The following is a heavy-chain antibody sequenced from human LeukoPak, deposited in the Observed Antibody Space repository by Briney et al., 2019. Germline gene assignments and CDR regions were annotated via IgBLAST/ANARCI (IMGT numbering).Heavy chain of an antibody. D-gene: IGHD2-15*01. CDR2: ISAYNGNT. CDR3: TSRYCNGGGCTYLPDFFDL. Sequence: ASVKVSCKASGYTFTSYGISWVRQAPGQGLEWMGWISAYNGNTNYAQKFQGRVTVTRDTSTSTVYMELRSLRPDDTAIYFCTSRYCNGGGCTYLPDFFDLWGQGALLTVSS. CDR1: GYTFTSYG. V-gene: IGHV1-18*04. J-gene: IGHJ4*02.